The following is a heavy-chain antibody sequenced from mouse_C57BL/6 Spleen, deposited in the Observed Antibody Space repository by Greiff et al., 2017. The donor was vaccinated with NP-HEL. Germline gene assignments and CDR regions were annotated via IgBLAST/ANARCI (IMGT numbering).Heavy chain of an antibody. CDR2: ISYDGSN. CDR1: GYSITSGYY. CDR3: APYDYHYAMDY. Sequence: DVKLQESGPGLVKPSQSLSLTCSVTGYSITSGYYWNWIRQFPGNKLEWMGYISYDGSNNYNPSLKNRISITRDTSKNQFFLKLNSVTTEDTATYYCAPYDYHYAMDYWGQGTSVTVSS. V-gene: IGHV3-6*01. J-gene: IGHJ4*01. D-gene: IGHD2-4*01.